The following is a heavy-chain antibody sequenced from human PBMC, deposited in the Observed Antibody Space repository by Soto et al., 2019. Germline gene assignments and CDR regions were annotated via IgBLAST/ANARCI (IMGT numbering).Heavy chain of an antibody. J-gene: IGHJ4*02. CDR3: ARRRGRSCSAGSCFFDY. CDR1: GESFSGYF. D-gene: IGHD2-15*01. Sequence: PSETLSLTCAVYGESFSGYFLTWIRQPPGKGLEWIGEINHSRSTNYNPSLKSRVTILVDTSKNQFSLKLNSVTAADTAVYYCARRRGRSCSAGSCFFDYWGQGILVTVSS. CDR2: INHSRST. V-gene: IGHV4-34*01.